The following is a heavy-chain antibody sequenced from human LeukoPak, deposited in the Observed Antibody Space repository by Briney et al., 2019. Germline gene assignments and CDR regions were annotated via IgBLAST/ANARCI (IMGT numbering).Heavy chain of an antibody. J-gene: IGHJ4*02. CDR2: ISYDGSNK. V-gene: IGHV3-30*04. CDR3: AREVVVVPAAMGRPYFDY. Sequence: GRSLRLSCEASGFTFSSYAMHWVRQAPGKGLEWVAVISYDGSNKYYADSVKGRFTISRDNSKNTLYLQMNSLRAEDTAVYYCAREVVVVPAAMGRPYFDYWGQGTLVTVSS. CDR1: GFTFSSYA. D-gene: IGHD2-2*01.